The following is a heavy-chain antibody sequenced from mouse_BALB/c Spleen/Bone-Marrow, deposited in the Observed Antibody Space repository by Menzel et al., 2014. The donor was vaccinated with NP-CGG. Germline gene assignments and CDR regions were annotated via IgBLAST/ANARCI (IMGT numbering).Heavy chain of an antibody. Sequence: EVQLQQSGAELVRPGASVKLSCTASGFNIKDXYXHWVXQRPEXGLEWIXXIDPENGDTEYVPKFQGKATMTADTSPNTAYLQLSSLTSEDTAVYYCNAHITTVSYWGQGTTLTVSS. V-gene: IGHV14-4*02. CDR2: IDPENGDT. CDR1: GFNIKDXY. J-gene: IGHJ2*01. CDR3: NAHITTVSY. D-gene: IGHD1-1*01.